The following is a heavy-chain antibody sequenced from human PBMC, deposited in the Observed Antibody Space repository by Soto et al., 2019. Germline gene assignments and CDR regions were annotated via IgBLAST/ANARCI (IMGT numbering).Heavy chain of an antibody. CDR1: GGTFSSYA. CDR2: IIPIFGTA. Sequence: QVQLVQSGAEVKKPGSLVKVSCKASGGTFSSYAISWVRQAPGQGLEWMGGIIPIFGTANYAKKFQGRVTITAGESTSTAYMELSSLRSEDTAVYYCAREVPRKDWEGCWFDPWGQGTLVTVSS. D-gene: IGHD1-26*01. V-gene: IGHV1-69*01. CDR3: AREVPRKDWEGCWFDP. J-gene: IGHJ5*02.